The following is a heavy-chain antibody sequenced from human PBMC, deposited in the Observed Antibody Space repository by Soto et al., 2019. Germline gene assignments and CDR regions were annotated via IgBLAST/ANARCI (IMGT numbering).Heavy chain of an antibody. V-gene: IGHV1-69*12. CDR2: IIPIFSTP. D-gene: IGHD1-1*01. J-gene: IGHJ6*02. CDR1: GDTFYTFA. CDR3: ARDKGRGQLGGNYYYALDV. Sequence: QVQLVQSGAEVLKPGSSVKLSCKTSGDTFYTFAISWVRQAPGQGLEWMGGIIPIFSTPDYTQKIQGRVTITADVSTSTADRELSSLRSEDTAVYYCARDKGRGQLGGNYYYALDVWGQGTTVTVSS.